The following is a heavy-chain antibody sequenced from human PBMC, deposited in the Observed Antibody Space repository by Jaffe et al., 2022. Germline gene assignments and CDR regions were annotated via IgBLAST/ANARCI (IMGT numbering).Heavy chain of an antibody. CDR1: GGSISSSNW. CDR3: ARTSNRRVGATRRGGYFDY. CDR2: IYHSGST. V-gene: IGHV4-4*02. D-gene: IGHD1-26*01. J-gene: IGHJ4*02. Sequence: QVQLQESGPGLVKPSGTLSLTCAVSGGSISSSNWWSWIRQPPGKGLEWIGEIYHSGSTNYNPSLKSRVTISVDKSKNQFSLKLSSVTAADTAVYYCARTSNRRVGATRRGGYFDYWGQGTLVTVSS.